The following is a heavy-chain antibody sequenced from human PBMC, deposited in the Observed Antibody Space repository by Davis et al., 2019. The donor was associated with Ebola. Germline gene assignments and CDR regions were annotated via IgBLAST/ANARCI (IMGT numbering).Heavy chain of an antibody. Sequence: SETLSLTCTVSGGSISSYYWSWIRQSPGKGLEWIGYIYYSGNTNYNPSFKSRATISVDTSKNQFSLKLRSVTAADTAVYYCARRLELHQGVWDYYLDYWGQGILVTVSS. V-gene: IGHV4-59*08. D-gene: IGHD1-7*01. CDR3: ARRLELHQGVWDYYLDY. J-gene: IGHJ4*02. CDR2: IYYSGNT. CDR1: GGSISSYY.